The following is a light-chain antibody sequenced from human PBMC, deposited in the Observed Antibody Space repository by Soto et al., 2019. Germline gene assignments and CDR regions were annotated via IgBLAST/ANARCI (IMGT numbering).Light chain of an antibody. CDR3: QQYGTSPPT. CDR2: GAS. Sequence: EIVLTQSPATLSLSPGERATLSCRASQSVSSYLAWYQQRPGQAPRPLIYGASSRATGIPDRFSGSGSGTDFTLTISRLEPEDFAVYNCQQYGTSPPTFGQGTKVDIK. J-gene: IGKJ1*01. CDR1: QSVSSY. V-gene: IGKV3-20*01.